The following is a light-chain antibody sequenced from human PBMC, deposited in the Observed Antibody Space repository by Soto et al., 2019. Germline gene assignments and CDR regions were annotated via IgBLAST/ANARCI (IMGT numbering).Light chain of an antibody. Sequence: IVLTQSPATLSLSPGERATLFCRASQSVSNYLAWYQQTPGQAPRLLIYDASNRAPGIPARFSGSGSGTDFTLTISSLEHEDVAVYYCQLRADWYTFGQGTKLEIK. CDR3: QLRADWYT. J-gene: IGKJ2*01. CDR1: QSVSNY. CDR2: DAS. V-gene: IGKV3-11*01.